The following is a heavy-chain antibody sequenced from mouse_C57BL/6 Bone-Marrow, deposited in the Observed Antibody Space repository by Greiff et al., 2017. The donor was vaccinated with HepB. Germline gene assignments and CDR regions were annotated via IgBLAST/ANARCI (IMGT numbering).Heavy chain of an antibody. J-gene: IGHJ4*01. CDR3: ARRLLYAMDY. CDR1: GYTFTNYW. D-gene: IGHD2-10*01. Sequence: VQRVESGAELVRPGTSVKMSCKASGYTFTNYWIGWAKQRPGHGLEWIGDIYPGGGYTNYNEKFKGKATLTADKSSSTAYMQFSSLTSEDSAIYYCARRLLYAMDYWGQGTSVTVSS. V-gene: IGHV1-63*01. CDR2: IYPGGGYT.